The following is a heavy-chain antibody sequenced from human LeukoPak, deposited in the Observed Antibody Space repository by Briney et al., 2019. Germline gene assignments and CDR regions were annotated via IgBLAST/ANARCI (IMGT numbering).Heavy chain of an antibody. D-gene: IGHD3-3*01. CDR1: GFTFSSYW. J-gene: IGHJ4*02. Sequence: GGSLRLSCAASGFTFSSYWMHWVRQAPGKGLVWVSRINPDGRTITYADSVVGRITISRDNAKNTLYLQMNSLRAEDTAVYYCAKDGSPYYDFWSGYSGFFDYWGQGTLVTVSS. CDR2: INPDGRTI. CDR3: AKDGSPYYDFWSGYSGFFDY. V-gene: IGHV3-74*03.